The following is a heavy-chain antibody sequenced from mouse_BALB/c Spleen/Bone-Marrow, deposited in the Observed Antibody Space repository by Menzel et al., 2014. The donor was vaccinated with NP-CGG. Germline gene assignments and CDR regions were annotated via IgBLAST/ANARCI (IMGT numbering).Heavy chain of an antibody. V-gene: IGHV5-9-2*01. D-gene: IGHD2-4*01. CDR2: ISGGGSXT. J-gene: IGHJ3*01. CDR1: GFTFNNYG. Sequence: EVQLQESGGGLVKSGGSLKLSCAASGFTFNNYGMSWVRQTPGKRLEWVATISGGGSXTFYPDSVKGRFTISRDNAKNDLYLQLSSLRSEDTALYYCARHAYYDQTEVSFVYWGQGTLVTVSA. CDR3: ARHAYYDQTEVSFVY.